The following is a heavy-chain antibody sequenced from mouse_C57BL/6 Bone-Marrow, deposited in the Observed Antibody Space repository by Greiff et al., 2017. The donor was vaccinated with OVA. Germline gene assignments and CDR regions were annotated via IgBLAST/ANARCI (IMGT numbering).Heavy chain of an antibody. CDR3: ARSGLDYGRYFDV. CDR1: GFNIKNTY. CDR2: IDPANGIT. D-gene: IGHD1-1*01. J-gene: IGHJ1*03. V-gene: IGHV14-3*01. Sequence: VHVKQSVAELVRPGASVKLSCTASGFNIKNTYMHWVKQRPEQGLEWIGRIDPANGITTYAPKFQGKATLTAATSSNTAYLQLSSLSSEDTAIYYCARSGLDYGRYFDVWGTGTTVTVSS.